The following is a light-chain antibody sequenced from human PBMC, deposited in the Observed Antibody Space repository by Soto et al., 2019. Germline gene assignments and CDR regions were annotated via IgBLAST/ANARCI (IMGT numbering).Light chain of an antibody. CDR1: QSISSW. Sequence: DIQMTQSPSTLSASVGARVTITCRASQSISSWLAWYQQRPGKAPKLLIYEASIFESGVPSRFSGSGSGTEFTLPIRSLQPDEFATDDCQQYSSHSTFGQGTKVDIK. CDR3: QQYSSHST. CDR2: EAS. V-gene: IGKV1-5*03. J-gene: IGKJ1*01.